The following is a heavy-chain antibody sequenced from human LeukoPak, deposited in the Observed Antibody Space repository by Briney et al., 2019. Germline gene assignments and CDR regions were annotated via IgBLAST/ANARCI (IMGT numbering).Heavy chain of an antibody. V-gene: IGHV1-46*01. CDR3: ASRIAVAGNYYYYGMDV. Sequence: ASVKVSCKASGYTFTSYYMHWVRQAPGQGLEWMGIINPSGGSTSYAQKFQGRVTMTRDTSTSTVYMELSSLRSEDTAVYYCASRIAVAGNYYYYGMDVWGQGTTVTVSS. D-gene: IGHD6-19*01. CDR2: INPSGGST. CDR1: GYTFTSYY. J-gene: IGHJ6*02.